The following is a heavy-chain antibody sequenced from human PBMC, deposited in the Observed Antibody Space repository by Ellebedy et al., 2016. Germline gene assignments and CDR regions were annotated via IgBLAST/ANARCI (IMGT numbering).Heavy chain of an antibody. D-gene: IGHD6-19*01. V-gene: IGHV3-23*01. CDR1: GLTFSNYA. CDR2: TSVGGSGT. CDR3: AKDLIAVAGMGFDY. Sequence: GESLKISCAASGLTFSNYAMSWVRQAPGKGLEWVSATSVGGSGTHYADSVKGRFTISRDNSKNTVFLQMNRLRVEDTAVYYCAKDLIAVAGMGFDYWGQGTLVTVSS. J-gene: IGHJ4*02.